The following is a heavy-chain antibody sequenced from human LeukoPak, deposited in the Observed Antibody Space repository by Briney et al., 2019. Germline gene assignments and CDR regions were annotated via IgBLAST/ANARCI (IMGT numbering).Heavy chain of an antibody. J-gene: IGHJ3*02. CDR3: ARGDFWSGPFTDAFDI. CDR1: GFTFSSYW. D-gene: IGHD3-3*01. CDR2: IKGDGSEK. Sequence: GGSLRLSCAASGFTFSSYWMSWVRQAPGKGLEWVANIKGDGSEKFYVDSVKGRFTISRDNAKNSLYLQMNRLRGEDTAVYYCARGDFWSGPFTDAFDIRGQGTMVTVSS. V-gene: IGHV3-7*04.